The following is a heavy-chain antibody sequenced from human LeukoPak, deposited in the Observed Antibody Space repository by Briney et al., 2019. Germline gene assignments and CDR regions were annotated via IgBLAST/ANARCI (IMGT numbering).Heavy chain of an antibody. Sequence: GGSLRLSCAASGFTFSNYWMSWVRQAPGKGLEWVANIKEDGSKKYYVDSVKGRFTNSRDKARNSLYLQMNSLRAEDTAVYYCASGRQLGYWGQGTLVTVSS. CDR3: ASGRQLGY. V-gene: IGHV3-7*01. D-gene: IGHD6-13*01. CDR1: GFTFSNYW. CDR2: IKEDGSKK. J-gene: IGHJ4*02.